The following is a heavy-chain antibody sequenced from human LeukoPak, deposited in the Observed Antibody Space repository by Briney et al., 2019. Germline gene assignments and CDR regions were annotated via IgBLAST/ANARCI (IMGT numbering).Heavy chain of an antibody. CDR2: INSDGSSP. J-gene: IGHJ4*02. V-gene: IGHV3-74*01. D-gene: IGHD1-26*01. CDR3: AGVGKELTIHY. CDR1: GFTVSSYW. Sequence: PGGSLRLSCAASGFTVSSYWMHWVRQAPGKGLVWVSRINSDGSSPSYADSVKGRFTISRDNAKNTLYLQVNSLRAEDTAVYYCAGVGKELTIHYWGRGTMVSVSS.